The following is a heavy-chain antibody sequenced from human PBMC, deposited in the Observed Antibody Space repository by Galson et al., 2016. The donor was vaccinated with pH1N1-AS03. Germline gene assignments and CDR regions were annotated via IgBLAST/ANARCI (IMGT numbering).Heavy chain of an antibody. CDR2: ISSDGSSI. J-gene: IGHJ4*02. CDR1: GFTFSNKW. CDR3: ARGLGGYNGYALDY. D-gene: IGHD5-12*01. Sequence: SLRLSCAASGFTFSNKWMHWVRHTPGKGLVWVSRISSDGSSISYADSVKGRFTISRDNAKNTLYLQMNSLRAEGTGVYYCARGLGGYNGYALDYWGQGTLVTVSS. V-gene: IGHV3-74*01.